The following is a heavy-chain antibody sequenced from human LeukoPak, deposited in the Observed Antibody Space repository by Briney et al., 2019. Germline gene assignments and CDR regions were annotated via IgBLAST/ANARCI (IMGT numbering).Heavy chain of an antibody. CDR3: ARNKVRVRGVDY. Sequence: SETLSLTCAVYGGSFSGYYWSWIRQPPGKGLEWIGEINHSGSTNYNPSLKSRVTISVDTSKNQFSLKLSSVTAADTAVYYCARNKVRVRGVDYWGQGTLVTVSS. D-gene: IGHD3-10*01. CDR2: INHSGST. V-gene: IGHV4-34*01. CDR1: GGSFSGYY. J-gene: IGHJ4*02.